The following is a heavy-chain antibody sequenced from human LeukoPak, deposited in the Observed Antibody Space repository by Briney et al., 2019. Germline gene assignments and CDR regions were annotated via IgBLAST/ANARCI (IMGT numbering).Heavy chain of an antibody. CDR1: GGSISSYY. D-gene: IGHD4-17*01. V-gene: IGHV4-59*01. Sequence: SETLSLTCTVSGGSISSYYWSWIRQPPGKGLEWIGSFYHSGTTNYNPSLKSRVTISVDVSKNQFSLKLWSVTAADTAVYYCARGSGSATVTPFDIWGQGTTVTVSS. CDR2: FYHSGTT. CDR3: ARGSGSATVTPFDI. J-gene: IGHJ3*02.